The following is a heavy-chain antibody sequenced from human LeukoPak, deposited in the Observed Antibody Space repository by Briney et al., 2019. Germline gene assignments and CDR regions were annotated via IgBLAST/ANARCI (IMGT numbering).Heavy chain of an antibody. CDR1: GYTFTSYG. V-gene: IGHV1-18*01. D-gene: IGHD3-22*01. Sequence: ASVKVSCKASGYTFTSYGISWVRQAPGQGLEWMGWISAYNGNTNYAQKLQGRVTMTTDTSTSTAYMELGSLRSDDTAVYYCARDHLPTYYYDSSGYYFEAGGDYWGQGTLVTVSS. J-gene: IGHJ4*02. CDR3: ARDHLPTYYYDSSGYYFEAGGDY. CDR2: ISAYNGNT.